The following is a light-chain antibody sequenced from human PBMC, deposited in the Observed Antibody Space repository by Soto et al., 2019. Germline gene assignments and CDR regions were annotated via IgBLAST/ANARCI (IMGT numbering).Light chain of an antibody. CDR2: DAS. J-gene: IGKJ1*01. CDR3: QQSHSYPRT. V-gene: IGKV1-5*01. CDR1: QTINKW. Sequence: DIQMTQSPSTLSASVGDRVTITCWANQTINKWLAWYQQKLGKAPKLLIYDASSLESGVPSRFSGSGSGTEFSLTVSSLQPDVFATYYCQQSHSYPRTFGQGTKLEIK.